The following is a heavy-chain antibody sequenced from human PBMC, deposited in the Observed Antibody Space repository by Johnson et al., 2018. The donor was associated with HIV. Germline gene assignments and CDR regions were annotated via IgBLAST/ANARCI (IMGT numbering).Heavy chain of an antibody. V-gene: IGHV3-30*04. J-gene: IGHJ3*02. CDR3: ATRIGGQSYGYKVGVGHDGSDI. D-gene: IGHD5-18*01. CDR1: GFTFSTYV. CDR2: ISFDESNT. Sequence: QVQLVESGGGVVQPGRSLRLSCAASGFTFSTYVLHWVRQAPGKGLEWVGLISFDESNTHYADSLKGRFTISRDNSKNTLFLQMSSLRSEDTAVYYCATRIGGQSYGYKVGVGHDGSDIWGQGTMVTVSS.